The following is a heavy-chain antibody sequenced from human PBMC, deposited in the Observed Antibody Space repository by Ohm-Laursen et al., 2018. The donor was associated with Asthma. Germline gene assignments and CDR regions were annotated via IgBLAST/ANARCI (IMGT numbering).Heavy chain of an antibody. CDR2: ISSSSSYI. J-gene: IGHJ4*02. D-gene: IGHD3-22*01. Sequence: SLRLSCAASGFTFSSYSMNWVRQAPGKGLEWVSSISSSSSYIYYADSVKGRFTISRDNAKNSLYLQMNSLRAEDTAVYYCARDKHYYDSSYDYWGQGTLVTVSS. CDR3: ARDKHYYDSSYDY. CDR1: GFTFSSYS. V-gene: IGHV3-21*01.